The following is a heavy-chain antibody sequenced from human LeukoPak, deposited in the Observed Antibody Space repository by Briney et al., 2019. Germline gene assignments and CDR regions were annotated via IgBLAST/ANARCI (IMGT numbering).Heavy chain of an antibody. CDR2: INHSGST. V-gene: IGHV4-34*01. J-gene: IGHJ5*02. D-gene: IGHD6-13*01. CDR3: ARGRMIAAAGTGWFDP. CDR1: GGSFSGYY. Sequence: SETLSLTCAVYGGSFSGYYWSWIRQPPGKGLEWIGEINHSGSTNYNPSLKSRVTISVDTSKNQFSLKLSSVTAADTAVYYCARGRMIAAAGTGWFDPLGQGTLVTVSS.